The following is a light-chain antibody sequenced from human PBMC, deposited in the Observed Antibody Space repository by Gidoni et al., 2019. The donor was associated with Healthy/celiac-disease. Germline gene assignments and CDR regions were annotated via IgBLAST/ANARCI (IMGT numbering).Light chain of an antibody. CDR2: GAS. CDR1: QCVSSN. CDR3: QQYNNCTPWT. J-gene: IGKJ1*01. Sequence: IVITQSPATLSVSPGERATLSCRSSQCVSSNLDWYQQKPGQAPRLLIYGASTRTTGSPARFSGSGSGTEVTLTISSLQSEDFAVYYCQQYNNCTPWTFGQGTKVEIK. V-gene: IGKV3-15*01.